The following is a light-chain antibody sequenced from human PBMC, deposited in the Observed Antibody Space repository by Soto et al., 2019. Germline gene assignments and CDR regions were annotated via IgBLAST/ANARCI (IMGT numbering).Light chain of an antibody. Sequence: EIVLTQSPVTLSLSPGERATLSCRASQSVSSTYLAWCQQKPGQAPRLLIYGVSSRATGIPDRFSGSGSGTEFTLTISSLQSEDFAVYYCQQYNNWPPITFGQGTRREIK. CDR3: QQYNNWPPIT. CDR1: QSVSSTY. V-gene: IGKV3D-15*01. CDR2: GVS. J-gene: IGKJ5*01.